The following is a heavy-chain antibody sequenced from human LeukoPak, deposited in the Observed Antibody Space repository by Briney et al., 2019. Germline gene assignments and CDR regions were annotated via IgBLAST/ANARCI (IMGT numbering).Heavy chain of an antibody. D-gene: IGHD3-22*01. J-gene: IGHJ4*02. CDR1: GYTLTELS. Sequence: ASVKVSCKVSGYTLTELSMHWVRQAPGKGLEWMGGFDPEDGETIYAQKFQGRVAMTEDTSTDTAYMELNSLRPEDTAVYYFAFLDIYAGSGYYKAYFDYWGQGTLVTVSS. CDR3: AFLDIYAGSGYYKAYFDY. CDR2: FDPEDGET. V-gene: IGHV1-24*01.